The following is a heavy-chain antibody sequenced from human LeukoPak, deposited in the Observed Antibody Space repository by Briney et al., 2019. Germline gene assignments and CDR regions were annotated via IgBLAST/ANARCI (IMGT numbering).Heavy chain of an antibody. CDR2: IYPDDSDA. V-gene: IGHV5-51*01. D-gene: IGHD6-19*01. Sequence: GESLKISCKGSGYNFNTYWIGWVRQMPGKGLEWMGIIYPDDSDARYSPSFQGQVTISADKSISTAFLQWSSLKASDTATYYCARLSSGWCFNFWGQGTQVTVSS. J-gene: IGHJ4*02. CDR3: ARLSSGWCFNF. CDR1: GYNFNTYW.